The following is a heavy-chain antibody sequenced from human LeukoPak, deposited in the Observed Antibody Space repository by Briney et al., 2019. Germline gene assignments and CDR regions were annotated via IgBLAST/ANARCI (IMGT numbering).Heavy chain of an antibody. J-gene: IGHJ6*02. D-gene: IGHD3-10*01. Sequence: SVKVSCKASGGTFSSYAISWVRQAPGQGLEWIGGIIPIFGTANYAQKFQGRVTITADESTSTAYMELSSLRSEDTAVYYCARDYYGSGSYSYYYYYGMDVWGQGTTVTVSS. V-gene: IGHV1-69*01. CDR3: ARDYYGSGSYSYYYYYGMDV. CDR2: IIPIFGTA. CDR1: GGTFSSYA.